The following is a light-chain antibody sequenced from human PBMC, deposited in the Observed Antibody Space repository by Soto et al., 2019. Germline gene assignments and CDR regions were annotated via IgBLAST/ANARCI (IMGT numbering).Light chain of an antibody. Sequence: PGARAPPSCRAGQSVTSNSLAWYQQKPGQAPSLLIYGASARAAGIPDRFSGSGTGTDFALTISGLEPEDFAVYFCQQYATSPWTFGQGTKVDIK. CDR3: QQYATSPWT. CDR1: QSVTSNS. J-gene: IGKJ1*01. CDR2: GAS. V-gene: IGKV3-20*01.